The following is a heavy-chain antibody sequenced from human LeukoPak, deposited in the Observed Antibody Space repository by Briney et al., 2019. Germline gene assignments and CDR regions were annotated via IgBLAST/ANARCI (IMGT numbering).Heavy chain of an antibody. CDR2: IYYSGST. V-gene: IGHV4-59*01. CDR1: GGSISSYY. D-gene: IGHD3-10*01. J-gene: IGHJ4*02. CDR3: ARSKYYYGLVDPGEFDY. Sequence: SETLSLTCTVSGGSISSYYWSWIRQPPGKGLEWIGYIYYSGSTNYNPSLESRVTISVDTSKNQFSLKLSSVTAADTAVYYCARSKYYYGLVDPGEFDYWGQGTLVTVSS.